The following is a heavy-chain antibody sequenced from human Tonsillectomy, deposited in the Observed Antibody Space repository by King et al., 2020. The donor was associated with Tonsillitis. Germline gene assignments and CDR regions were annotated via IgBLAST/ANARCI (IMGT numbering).Heavy chain of an antibody. CDR2: ISWNSGSI. V-gene: IGHV3-9*01. Sequence: VQLVESGGGLVQPGRSLRLSCAASGFTFDDYAMHWVRQAPGKGLEWVAGISWNSGSIGYADSVKGRFTISRDNAKNSLYLQMNSLRAEDTALYYCAKDGESRSAVAVTSCFDPGGQGPLVTVSS. CDR1: GFTFDDYA. CDR3: AKDGESRSAVAVTSCFDP. D-gene: IGHD6-19*01. J-gene: IGHJ5*02.